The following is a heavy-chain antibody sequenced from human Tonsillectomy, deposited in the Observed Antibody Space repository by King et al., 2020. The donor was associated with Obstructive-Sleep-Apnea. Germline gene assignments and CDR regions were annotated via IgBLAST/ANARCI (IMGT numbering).Heavy chain of an antibody. V-gene: IGHV4-59*08. CDR1: GGSISTYY. CDR2: IYYSGST. D-gene: IGHD4-17*01. J-gene: IGHJ4*02. Sequence: VQLQESGPGLVKPSETLSLTCTVSGGSISTYYWSWFRQPPGKGLGWIGYIYYSGSTNYNPSLKSRVTISVDTSKNQFSLKLSSVTAADTAVYYCARHTTVPYYFDYWGQGTLVTVSS. CDR3: ARHTTVPYYFDY.